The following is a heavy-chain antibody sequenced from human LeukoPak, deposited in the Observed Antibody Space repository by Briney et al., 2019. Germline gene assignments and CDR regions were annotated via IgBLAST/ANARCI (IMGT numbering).Heavy chain of an antibody. V-gene: IGHV1-8*02. Sequence: ASVKVSCKASGYTFTSYGISWVRQAPGQGLEWMGWMNPNSGNTGYAQKFQGRVTMTRNTSISTAYMELSSLRSEDTAVYYCARQKQWLGPRGYFDLWGRGTLVTVSS. CDR3: ARQKQWLGPRGYFDL. D-gene: IGHD6-19*01. CDR1: GYTFTSYG. CDR2: MNPNSGNT. J-gene: IGHJ2*01.